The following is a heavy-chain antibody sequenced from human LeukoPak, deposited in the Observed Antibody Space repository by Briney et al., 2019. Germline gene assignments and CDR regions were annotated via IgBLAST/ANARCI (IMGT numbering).Heavy chain of an antibody. J-gene: IGHJ4*02. V-gene: IGHV3-7*01. Sequence: TGGSLRLSCATSEFTFSRYWMTWVRQAPGKGLEWVANIHPDGSAKYYVDSLRGRFTISRDDAKNTLYLQMNSLRAEDTAVYYCTTIRPGYWGQGTLVTVSP. CDR1: EFTFSRYW. D-gene: IGHD5-12*01. CDR3: TTIRPGY. CDR2: IHPDGSAK.